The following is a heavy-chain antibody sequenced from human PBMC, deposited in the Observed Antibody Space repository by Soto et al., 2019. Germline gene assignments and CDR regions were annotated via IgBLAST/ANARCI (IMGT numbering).Heavy chain of an antibody. CDR1: GGSISSSSYY. V-gene: IGHV4-39*02. CDR2: IYYSGST. J-gene: IGHJ4*02. CDR3: AGRDSGSYYDY. Sequence: QLQLQESGPGLVKPSETLSLTCTVSGGSISSSSYYWGWIRQPPGKGLEWIGSIYYSGSTYYNPSLKSRVPMSLDTAKIPFSLKQCSVTAAHTAVYYGAGRDSGSYYDYWGQGTLVTVSS. D-gene: IGHD1-26*01.